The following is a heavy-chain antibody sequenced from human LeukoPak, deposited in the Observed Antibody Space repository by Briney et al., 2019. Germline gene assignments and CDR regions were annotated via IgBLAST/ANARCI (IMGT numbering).Heavy chain of an antibody. CDR1: GFTFSDYY. CDR2: ISGSGTTI. D-gene: IGHD4-11*01. CDR3: ARRTSNSYFDY. V-gene: IGHV3-11*01. J-gene: IGHJ4*02. Sequence: GGSLRLSCAASGFTFSDYYMSWIRQAPGEGLEWVSYISGSGTTIYSADSLKGRFTISRDNAKNSLYLQMNSLRAEDTAVYYCARRTSNSYFDYWGQGTLVTVSS.